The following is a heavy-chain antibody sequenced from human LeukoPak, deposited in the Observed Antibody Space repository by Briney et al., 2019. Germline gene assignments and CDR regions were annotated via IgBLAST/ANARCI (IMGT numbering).Heavy chain of an antibody. D-gene: IGHD1-26*01. V-gene: IGHV1-2*02. CDR2: INPDSGGT. CDR1: GYPFTGYF. CDR3: ARDLRGLGDYFDY. Sequence: ASVKVSCKATGYPFTGYFIHWVRQAPGQGVEWMGWINPDSGGTSYPPKFQGRVTMTRDTSISTAYMEVSGLRSDDTAVYYCARDLRGLGDYFDYWGQGTLGTVSS. J-gene: IGHJ4*02.